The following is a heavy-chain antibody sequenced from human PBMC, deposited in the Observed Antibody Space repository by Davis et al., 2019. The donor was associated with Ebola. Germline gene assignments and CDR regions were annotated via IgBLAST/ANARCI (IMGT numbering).Heavy chain of an antibody. CDR1: GYTFTSYG. CDR3: ARGRVQRNWFDP. V-gene: IGHV1-8*02. Sequence: ASVKVSCKASGYTFTSYGISWVRQATGQGLEWMGWMNPNSGNTGYAQKFQGRVTMTRNTSISTAYMELSSLRSEDTAVYYCARGRVQRNWFDPWGQGTLVTVSS. J-gene: IGHJ5*02. D-gene: IGHD1-1*01. CDR2: MNPNSGNT.